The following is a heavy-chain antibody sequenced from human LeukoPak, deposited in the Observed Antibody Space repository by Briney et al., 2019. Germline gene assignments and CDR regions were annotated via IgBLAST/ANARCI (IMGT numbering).Heavy chain of an antibody. J-gene: IGHJ4*02. Sequence: GGSLRLSCAASGFTFDDYGMSWVRQAPGKGLEGVSGINWNGGSTGYADSVKGRFTISRDNATNSLYLQMNSLRAEDTALYYCERVSSGWSPDYWGQGTLVTVSS. D-gene: IGHD6-19*01. CDR1: GFTFDDYG. V-gene: IGHV3-20*04. CDR3: ERVSSGWSPDY. CDR2: INWNGGST.